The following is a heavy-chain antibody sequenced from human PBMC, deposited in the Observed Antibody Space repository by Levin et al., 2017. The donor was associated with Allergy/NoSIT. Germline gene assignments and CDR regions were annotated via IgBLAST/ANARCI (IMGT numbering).Heavy chain of an antibody. V-gene: IGHV4-61*01. CDR2: IHYSGST. Sequence: SETLSLTCTVSGGSVSSGSYHWSWIRQTPGKGLEWIGCIHYSGSTKYNPTLKSRVAISLDTYKNQFSLRLSSVTAADTSVYLCARDRVLPGGSDYYDYGMDAWGQGTTVTVSS. D-gene: IGHD3-10*01. CDR1: GGSVSSGSYH. CDR3: ARDRVLPGGSDYYDYGMDA. J-gene: IGHJ6*02.